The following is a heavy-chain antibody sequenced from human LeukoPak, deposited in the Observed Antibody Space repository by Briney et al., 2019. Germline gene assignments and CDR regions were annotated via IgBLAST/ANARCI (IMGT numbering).Heavy chain of an antibody. Sequence: GGSLRLSCAASGFTFSSYGMHWVRQAPGKGLEWVAVIWYGGSNKYYADSVKGRFTISRDNSKNTLYLQMNSLRAEDTAVYYCAKDQRSQLYSSSSGPLDYWGQGTLVTVSS. J-gene: IGHJ4*02. V-gene: IGHV3-30*02. CDR2: IWYGGSNK. D-gene: IGHD6-6*01. CDR3: AKDQRSQLYSSSSGPLDY. CDR1: GFTFSSYG.